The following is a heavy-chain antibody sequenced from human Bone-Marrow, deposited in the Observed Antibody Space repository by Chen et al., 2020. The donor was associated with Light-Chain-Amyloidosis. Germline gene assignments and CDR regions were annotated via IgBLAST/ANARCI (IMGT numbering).Heavy chain of an antibody. J-gene: IGHJ4*02. D-gene: IGHD3-10*01. V-gene: IGHV3-23*04. CDR1: GFTFGRFD. CDR3: TRKGGYFDF. Sequence: EVQLVESGGGLVQPGGSLTLSCAASGFTFGRFDMHWVRHVRGRGLEWVSTVSGSTVSTYYAGAVKGRFIISRDNSKSTLYLQMNSLRAGDTAVYFCTRKGGYFDFWGQGSLVTVSS. CDR2: VSGSTVST.